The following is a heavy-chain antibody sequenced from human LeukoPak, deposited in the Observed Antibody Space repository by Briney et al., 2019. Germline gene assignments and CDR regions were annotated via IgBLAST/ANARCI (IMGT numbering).Heavy chain of an antibody. CDR2: IKPSGGSK. CDR1: GYTFTSYH. CDR3: ARAPRDVLMVYANYIDP. J-gene: IGHJ5*02. D-gene: IGHD2-8*01. Sequence: GASVKVSCKASGYTFTSYHMHWVRQAPGQGLEWMGIIKPSGGSKIYAQKFQGRVIMTRDMSTSTVYMELSNLRSEDTAVYYCARAPRDVLMVYANYIDPWGQGTLVTVSS. V-gene: IGHV1-46*01.